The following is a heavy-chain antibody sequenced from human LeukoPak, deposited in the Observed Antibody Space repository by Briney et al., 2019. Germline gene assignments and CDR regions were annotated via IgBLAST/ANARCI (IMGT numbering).Heavy chain of an antibody. CDR1: GFTFSSYS. D-gene: IGHD3-16*01. CDR3: ARALYPASNDAFDI. J-gene: IGHJ3*02. Sequence: GSLRLSCAASGFTFSSYSMNWVRQAPGKGLEWVSYISSSSSTIYYADSVKGRFTISRDNAKNSLYLQMNSLRAEDTAVYYCARALYPASNDAFDIWGQGTMVTVSS. CDR2: ISSSSSTI. V-gene: IGHV3-48*01.